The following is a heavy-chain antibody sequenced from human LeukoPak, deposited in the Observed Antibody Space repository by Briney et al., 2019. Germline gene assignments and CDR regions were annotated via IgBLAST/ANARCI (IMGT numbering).Heavy chain of an antibody. CDR3: ARVSSITGTPWFDP. D-gene: IGHD1-20*01. CDR1: GGSISSSSYY. Sequence: KPSETLSLTCTVSGGSISSSSYYWGWIRQPPGKGLEWIGSIYYSGSTYYNPSLKSRDTISVDTYKNQFSLKLSSVTAADTAVYYCARVSSITGTPWFDPWGQGTLVTVSS. J-gene: IGHJ5*02. V-gene: IGHV4-39*07. CDR2: IYYSGST.